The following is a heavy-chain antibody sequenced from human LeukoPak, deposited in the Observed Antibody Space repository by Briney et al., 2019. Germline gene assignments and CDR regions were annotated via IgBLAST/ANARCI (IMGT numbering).Heavy chain of an antibody. CDR3: ARRSSSTPHYYYGMDV. J-gene: IGHJ6*02. CDR2: ISAYNGNT. CDR1: GYTFTSYG. D-gene: IGHD6-13*01. V-gene: IGHV1-18*01. Sequence: EASVKVSCKASGYTFTSYGISWVRQAPGQGLEWMGWISAYNGNTNYAQKLQGRVTMTTDTSTSTAYMELRSLRSDDTAVYYCARRSSSTPHYYYGMDVWGQGTTVTVSS.